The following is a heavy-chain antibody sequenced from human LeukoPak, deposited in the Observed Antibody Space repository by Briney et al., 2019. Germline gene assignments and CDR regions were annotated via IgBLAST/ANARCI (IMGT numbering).Heavy chain of an antibody. V-gene: IGHV4-59*01. D-gene: IGHD6-13*01. CDR3: ARGAAAGIDYYYYYMDV. J-gene: IGHJ6*03. Sequence: PSETLSLTCTVSGGSISSYYWSWIRQPPGKGLEWIGYIYYSGSTNYHPSLKSRVTISVDTSKNQFSLKLSSVTAADTAVYYCARGAAAGIDYYYYYMDVWGKGTTVTISS. CDR2: IYYSGST. CDR1: GGSISSYY.